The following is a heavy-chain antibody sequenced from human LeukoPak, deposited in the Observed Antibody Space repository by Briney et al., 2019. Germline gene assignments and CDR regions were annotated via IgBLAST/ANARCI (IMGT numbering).Heavy chain of an antibody. J-gene: IGHJ4*02. V-gene: IGHV5-10-1*01. CDR3: ARQPYSSSSVYYFDY. CDR2: IDPSDSYT. CDR1: GYSFTSYW. Sequence: GESLKISCKGSGYSFTSYWISWVRQMPGKGLEWMGRIDPSDSYTNYSPSFQGHVTISADKSISTAYLQWSSLKASDNAMYYCARQPYSSSSVYYFDYWGQGTLVTVSS. D-gene: IGHD6-6*01.